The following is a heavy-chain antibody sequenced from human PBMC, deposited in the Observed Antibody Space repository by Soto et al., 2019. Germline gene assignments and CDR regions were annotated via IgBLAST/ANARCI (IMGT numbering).Heavy chain of an antibody. CDR2: INHSGST. CDR3: ARGLVYGDYATDAFDI. Sequence: QVQLQQWGAGLLKPSETLSLTCAVYGGSFSGYYWSWIRQPPGKGLEWIGEINHSGSTNYNPSLKSRVTISVDTSKNQFSLKLSSVTAADTVLYYCARGLVYGDYATDAFDIWGQGTMVTVSS. V-gene: IGHV4-34*01. D-gene: IGHD4-17*01. CDR1: GGSFSGYY. J-gene: IGHJ3*02.